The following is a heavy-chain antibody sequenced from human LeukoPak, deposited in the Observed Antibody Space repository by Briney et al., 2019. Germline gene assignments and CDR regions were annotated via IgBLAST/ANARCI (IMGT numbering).Heavy chain of an antibody. CDR2: IYPDDSDT. V-gene: IGHV5-51*01. Sequence: GESLKISCQASAYTFTDYWIGWVRQVPGKGLEWMGIIYPDDSDTRYSPSFQGQVTISVDKSISTAYLQWSSLQASDTAMYYCARSGSSGYYAFDWFDPWGQGTLVTVSS. J-gene: IGHJ5*02. CDR3: ARSGSSGYYAFDWFDP. CDR1: AYTFTDYW. D-gene: IGHD3-22*01.